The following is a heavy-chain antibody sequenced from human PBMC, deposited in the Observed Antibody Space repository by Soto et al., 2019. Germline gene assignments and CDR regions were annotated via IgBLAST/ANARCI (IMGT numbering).Heavy chain of an antibody. V-gene: IGHV1-2*02. Sequence: ASVKVSCKASGYTFTGYYMHWVRQAPGQPLEWLGWISLYSDGTNYAQKFQGRVSMTTDTSTTTAYMELRSLRSDDTAVYYCARVVPGAEAWFGPWGQGTLVTVSS. CDR1: GYTFTGYY. D-gene: IGHD2-2*01. CDR3: ARVVPGAEAWFGP. CDR2: ISLYSDGT. J-gene: IGHJ5*02.